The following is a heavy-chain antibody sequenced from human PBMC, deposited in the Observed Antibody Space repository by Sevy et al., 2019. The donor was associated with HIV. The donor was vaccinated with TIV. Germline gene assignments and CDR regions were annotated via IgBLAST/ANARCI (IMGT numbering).Heavy chain of an antibody. CDR1: GFTFSSYS. V-gene: IGHV3-21*01. Sequence: GGSLRLSCAASGFTFSSYSMNWVRQAPGKGLEWVSSISSSSSYIYYADSVKGRFTISRDNAKNSLYLQMNSLRAKDTAVYYCARDDCSGGSCYLFSYWGQGTLVTVSS. CDR2: ISSSSSYI. CDR3: ARDDCSGGSCYLFSY. J-gene: IGHJ4*02. D-gene: IGHD2-15*01.